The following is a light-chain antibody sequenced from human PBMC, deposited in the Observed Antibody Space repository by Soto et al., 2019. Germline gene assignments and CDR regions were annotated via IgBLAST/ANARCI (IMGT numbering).Light chain of an antibody. V-gene: IGKV1-5*03. CDR2: KAS. J-gene: IGKJ1*01. Sequence: DIQMTQSPSTLSASVGDRVTITCRASQSISSWLAWYQQKPGKAPKLLTYKASSLESGVPSRFSGSGSGTEFTLTISSLQPDDFATYYRQQYNSYSQAFGQGTKVAIK. CDR1: QSISSW. CDR3: QQYNSYSQA.